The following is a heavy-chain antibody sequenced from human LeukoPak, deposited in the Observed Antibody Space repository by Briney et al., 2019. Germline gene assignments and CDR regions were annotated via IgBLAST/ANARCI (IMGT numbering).Heavy chain of an antibody. CDR1: GGSIDITNY. Sequence: SETLSLTCGVSGGSIDITNYWSWVRQAPGKGLEWIGEISHDGTRNYNPSLRSRVAMSFDRANNYFSLSLTAVTAADMALYYCTRESRPFCPFAFWGQGVMVTVSA. V-gene: IGHV4-4*02. CDR3: TRESRPFCPFAF. J-gene: IGHJ4*02. CDR2: ISHDGTR. D-gene: IGHD2-2*01.